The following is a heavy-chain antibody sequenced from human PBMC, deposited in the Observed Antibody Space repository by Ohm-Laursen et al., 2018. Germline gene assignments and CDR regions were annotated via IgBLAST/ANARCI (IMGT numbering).Heavy chain of an antibody. CDR3: ARSIIVGATTVYYYGMDV. CDR1: GGSISSSSYY. D-gene: IGHD1-26*01. CDR2: IYYSGSS. J-gene: IGHJ6*02. Sequence: SETLSLTCTVSGGSISSSSYYWGWIRQPPGKGLEWIGCIYYSGSSYYNPSLKSRLTISVATSKNQFSLKLGSVTAADTAVYYCARSIIVGATTVYYYGMDVWGQGTTVTVSS. V-gene: IGHV4-39*01.